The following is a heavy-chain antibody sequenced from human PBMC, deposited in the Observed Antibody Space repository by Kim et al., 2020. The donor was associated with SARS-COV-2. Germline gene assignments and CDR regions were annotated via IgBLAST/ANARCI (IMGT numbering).Heavy chain of an antibody. Sequence: SGPTLVNPTQTLTLTFTFSGFSLTTSGVGVGWIRQPPGKALEWLALIYWDDDKRYSPSLKSRLTITKDTSKNQVVLTLTNMDPVDTATYYCVHSPAYCGGDCYSFDSWGQGTLVTVSS. CDR3: VHSPAYCGGDCYSFDS. CDR1: GFSLTTSGVG. J-gene: IGHJ4*02. V-gene: IGHV2-5*02. D-gene: IGHD2-21*02. CDR2: IYWDDDK.